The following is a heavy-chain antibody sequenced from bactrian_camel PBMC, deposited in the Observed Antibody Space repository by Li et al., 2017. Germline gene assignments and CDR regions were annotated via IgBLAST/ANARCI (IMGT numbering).Heavy chain of an antibody. J-gene: IGHJ7*01. CDR2: IDSEGRT. CDR1: GLIHSTYC. V-gene: IGHV3S53*01. Sequence: VQLVESGGGSVQAGGSLRLSCAHSGLIHSTYCLGWLRQAAGKERETIATIDSEGRTTYADPLKGRVSISKDSATNTLYLQMQSLKPEDTATYYCVVGRYCSDGVIYSYLMDYWGKGTQVTVS. D-gene: IGHD2*01.